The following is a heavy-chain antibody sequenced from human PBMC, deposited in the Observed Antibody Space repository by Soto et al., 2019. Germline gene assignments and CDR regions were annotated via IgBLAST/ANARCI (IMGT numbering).Heavy chain of an antibody. V-gene: IGHV1-18*04. D-gene: IGHD4-17*01. CDR2: ISTYNGNT. CDR3: APTPHTVTTPYDY. J-gene: IGHJ4*02. CDR1: SETINDYG. Sequence: SVKRACKTSSETINDYGIAFLREAPGQGLEWMGWISTYNGNTNTYHKKRFQGRFTMTSDSASNTAYMELRSLRAEDTAVYYCAPTPHTVTTPYDYWGQGTLVTVSS.